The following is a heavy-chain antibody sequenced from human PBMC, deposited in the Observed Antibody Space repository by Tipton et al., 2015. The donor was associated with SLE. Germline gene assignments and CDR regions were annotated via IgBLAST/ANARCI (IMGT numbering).Heavy chain of an antibody. CDR3: AREGGSGWSY. V-gene: IGHV4-61*09. CDR1: GGSISSGSYY. Sequence: TLSLTCTVSGGSISSGSYYWNWIRQPAGKGLEWIGYIYTSGSTNYNPSLKSRVTISVDTSKNQFSLKLSSVTAADTAVYYCAREGGSGWSYWGQGTLVTVSS. D-gene: IGHD6-19*01. J-gene: IGHJ4*02. CDR2: IYTSGST.